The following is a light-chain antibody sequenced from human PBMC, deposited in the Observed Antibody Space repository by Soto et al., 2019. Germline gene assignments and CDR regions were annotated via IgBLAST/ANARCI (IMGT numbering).Light chain of an antibody. Sequence: AIQMTQSPSSLSASVGDRVTITCRASQGIRNDLGWYQQKPGKAPKLLIYAASTLQSGVPSRYSGSGSGTDFTLTIGSLQPEDFATYYCLQDYDYPLTFGGGTKVEIK. CDR3: LQDYDYPLT. J-gene: IGKJ4*01. V-gene: IGKV1-6*01. CDR2: AAS. CDR1: QGIRND.